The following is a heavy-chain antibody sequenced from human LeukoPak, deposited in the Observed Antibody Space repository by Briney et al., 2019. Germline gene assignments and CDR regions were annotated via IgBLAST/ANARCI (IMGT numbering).Heavy chain of an antibody. CDR2: INPNSGGT. D-gene: IGHD6-13*01. V-gene: IGHV1-2*06. Sequence: ASVKVSCKASGYTFTGYYIHWVRQAPGQGLEWMGRINPNSGGTNYAQKFQGRVTMTRDTSISTAYMELSRLRSDDTAVYYCARDWEQLVTNWFDPWGQGTLVTVSS. J-gene: IGHJ5*02. CDR1: GYTFTGYY. CDR3: ARDWEQLVTNWFDP.